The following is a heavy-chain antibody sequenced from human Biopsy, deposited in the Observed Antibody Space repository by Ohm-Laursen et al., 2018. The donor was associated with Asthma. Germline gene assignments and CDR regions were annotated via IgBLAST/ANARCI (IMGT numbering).Heavy chain of an antibody. J-gene: IGHJ4*01. V-gene: IGHV2-5*02. CDR3: AHTVSSRYDY. CDR1: GFSLTQRGVG. Sequence: TQSLTLTFSFSGFSLTQRGVGVGRIRHAPGKALEGLAVIYWDDDKRYSSSLRGRLTITTDTSKRQVLLALTNVDPVDTATYFCAHTVSSRYDYWGQGTRVSVSS. D-gene: IGHD6-6*01. CDR2: IYWDDDK.